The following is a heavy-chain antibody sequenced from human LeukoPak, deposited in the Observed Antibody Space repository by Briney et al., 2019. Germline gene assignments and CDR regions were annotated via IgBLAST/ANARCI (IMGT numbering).Heavy chain of an antibody. CDR1: GFTFTNYG. J-gene: IGHJ5*02. D-gene: IGHD1-14*01. CDR2: LSGSGDGH. V-gene: IGHV3-23*01. CDR3: AKGCQCPSGLSSWFDP. Sequence: SGGSLRLSCSASGFTFTNYGMSWVRQAPGKGLEWVSGLSGSGDGHFYADSVEGRFTISRDISNNIWYLQMNSLRAEDTAVYYCAKGCQCPSGLSSWFDPRGQGTLVAVSS.